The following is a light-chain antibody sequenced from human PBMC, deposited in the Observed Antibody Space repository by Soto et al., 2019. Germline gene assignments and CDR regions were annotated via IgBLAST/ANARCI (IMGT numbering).Light chain of an antibody. J-gene: IGKJ4*01. Sequence: DIVMTQSPLSLPVTPGEPASISCRSSQSLLHSNGYNYLDWYLQKPGQSPQLLIYLGSNRASGVPDRFSGSGSGTDFTLKISRVEAEDVGVYYCMQAGFGGGTKVEIK. V-gene: IGKV2-28*01. CDR2: LGS. CDR1: QSLLHSNGYNY. CDR3: MQAG.